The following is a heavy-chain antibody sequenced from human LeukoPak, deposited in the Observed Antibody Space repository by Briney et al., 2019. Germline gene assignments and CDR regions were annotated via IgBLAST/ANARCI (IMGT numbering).Heavy chain of an antibody. Sequence: SETLSLTCTVSGGSISSYDWSWIRQPAGKGLEWIGRIYTSGSPNYNPSLKSRVTMSVDMSKNQFSLKLSSVTAADTAVYYCARKGRYDILTPFQHWGQGTLVTVSS. CDR2: IYTSGSP. CDR3: ARKGRYDILTPFQH. CDR1: GGSISSYD. J-gene: IGHJ1*01. D-gene: IGHD3-9*01. V-gene: IGHV4-4*07.